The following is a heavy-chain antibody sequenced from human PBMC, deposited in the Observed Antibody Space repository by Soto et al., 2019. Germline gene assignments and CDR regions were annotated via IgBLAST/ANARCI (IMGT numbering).Heavy chain of an antibody. CDR3: ARLPTFYCSSTSCYFDY. CDR1: GGSVSSGSYY. D-gene: IGHD2-2*01. CDR2: IYYSGST. J-gene: IGHJ4*02. Sequence: PSETLSLTCTVSGGSVSSGSYYWSWIRQPPGKGLEWIGYIYYSGSTNYNPSLKSRVTISVDTSKNQFSLKLSSVTAADTAVYYCARLPTFYCSSTSCYFDYWGQGTLVTVSS. V-gene: IGHV4-61*01.